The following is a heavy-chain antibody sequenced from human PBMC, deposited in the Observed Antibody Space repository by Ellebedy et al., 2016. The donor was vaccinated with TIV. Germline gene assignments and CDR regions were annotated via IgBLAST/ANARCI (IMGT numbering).Heavy chain of an antibody. J-gene: IGHJ3*01. CDR1: GLTFSSHA. CDR3: ARHFDFILGATINPFDV. CDR2: ITGNGVSA. D-gene: IGHD1-26*01. V-gene: IGHV3-23*01. Sequence: GESLKISCAASGLTFSSHAMTWVRQAPGKGLAWVSAITGNGVSAYYADSLKGRFTISRDNSKNTLYLQMNSLRAEDTAIYYCARHFDFILGATINPFDVWGQGTMVTVSS.